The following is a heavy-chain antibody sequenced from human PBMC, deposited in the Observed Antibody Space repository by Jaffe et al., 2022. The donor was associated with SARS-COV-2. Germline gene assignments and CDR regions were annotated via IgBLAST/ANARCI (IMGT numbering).Heavy chain of an antibody. CDR3: ARGVAVTGPGWHDAFDV. J-gene: IGHJ3*01. V-gene: IGHV3-30*04. Sequence: QVQLVESGGGVVQPGRSLRLSCAASGFIFSSFAIHWVRQAPGRGLEWVAVISLDGSTKYYADSVKGRFTTSRDNSKDTLWLQMNGLRDDDTAVYWCARGVAVTGPGWHDAFDVWGQGTMVTVSS. D-gene: IGHD6-19*01. CDR2: ISLDGSTK. CDR1: GFIFSSFA.